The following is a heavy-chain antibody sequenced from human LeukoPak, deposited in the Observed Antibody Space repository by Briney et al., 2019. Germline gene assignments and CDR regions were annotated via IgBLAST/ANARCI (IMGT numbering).Heavy chain of an antibody. V-gene: IGHV4-34*01. D-gene: IGHD6-13*01. CDR2: INHSGST. Sequence: SETLSLTCAVHGGSFSGYYWSWIPQPPRKGLEWIGEINHSGSTNYNPSLKSRVTISVDTSKNQFSLKLSSVTAADTAVYYCAGRPYSSSSDYWGEGTLVTVSS. J-gene: IGHJ4*02. CDR1: GGSFSGYY. CDR3: AGRPYSSSSDY.